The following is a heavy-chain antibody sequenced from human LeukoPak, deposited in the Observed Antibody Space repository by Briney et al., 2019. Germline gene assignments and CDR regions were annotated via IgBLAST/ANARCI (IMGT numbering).Heavy chain of an antibody. CDR2: TYYSGST. D-gene: IGHD5-24*01. J-gene: IGHJ5*02. CDR1: GGSISSYY. CDR3: AREGVSGLHRFIGSGHNWFDP. V-gene: IGHV4-59*01. Sequence: SETLSLTCTVSGGSISSYYWSWIRQPPGKGLEWIGYTYYSGSTNYNPSLKSRVTISVDTSKNQFSLKLSSVTAADTAVYYCAREGVSGLHRFIGSGHNWFDPWGQGTLVTVSS.